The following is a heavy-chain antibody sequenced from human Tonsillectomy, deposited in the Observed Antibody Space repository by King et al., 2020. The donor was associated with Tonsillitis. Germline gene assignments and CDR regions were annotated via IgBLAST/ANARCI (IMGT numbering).Heavy chain of an antibody. V-gene: IGHV3-30*18. J-gene: IGHJ4*02. D-gene: IGHD3-10*01. CDR3: AKPGRGVITPLND. CDR1: GFTFSSSG. Sequence: VQLVESGGGVVQPGRSLRLSCAASGFTFSSSGMHWVRQAPGKGLEWVAVISNDGSNEYYGDSVKGRFTIPRDNSKKTLYLQMNSLSAGDTAVYYCAKPGRGVITPLNDWGQGTLVTVSS. CDR2: ISNDGSNE.